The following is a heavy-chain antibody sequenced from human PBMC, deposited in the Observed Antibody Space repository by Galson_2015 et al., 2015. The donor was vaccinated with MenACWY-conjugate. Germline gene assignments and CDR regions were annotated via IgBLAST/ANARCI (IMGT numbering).Heavy chain of an antibody. CDR2: IRPYNDNT. D-gene: IGHD2-2*02. CDR1: GYTFTSYG. Sequence: SVKVSCKASGYTFTSYGLSWVRQAPGQGLEWMGWIRPYNDNTHYAQKLQGRVTMTADTSTRTAYMELRSLRSDDTAVYYCARDRYCSSTSCYTALFDIWGQGTMVTVSS. J-gene: IGHJ3*02. V-gene: IGHV1-18*04. CDR3: ARDRYCSSTSCYTALFDI.